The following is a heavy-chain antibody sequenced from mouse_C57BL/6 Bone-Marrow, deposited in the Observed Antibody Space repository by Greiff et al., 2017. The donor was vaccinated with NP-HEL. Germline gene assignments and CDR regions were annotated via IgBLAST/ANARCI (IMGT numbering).Heavy chain of an antibody. Sequence: VQLQQPGAELVKPGASVKLSCKASGYTFTSYWMQWVKQRPGQGLEWIGEIDPSDSYTNYNQKFKGKATLTVDTSSSTAYMQLSSLTSEDSAVYYCARTSYYSNYRFAYWGQGTLVTVSA. CDR3: ARTSYYSNYRFAY. CDR1: GYTFTSYW. J-gene: IGHJ3*01. V-gene: IGHV1-50*01. D-gene: IGHD2-5*01. CDR2: IDPSDSYT.